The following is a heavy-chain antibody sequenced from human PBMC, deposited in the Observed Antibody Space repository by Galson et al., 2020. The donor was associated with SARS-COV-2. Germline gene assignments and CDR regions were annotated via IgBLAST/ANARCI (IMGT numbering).Heavy chain of an antibody. D-gene: IGHD6-19*01. CDR2: ISANNGNT. V-gene: IGHV1-18*01. Sequence: ASVKVSCKASGYTFTSYGISWVRQAPGQGLEWMGWISANNGNTNYAHKLQGRVTMTTDTSTSTAYMELGSLRSDDTAVYYCARGLGSSGWYGGNWFDPWGQGTLVTVSS. CDR3: ARGLGSSGWYGGNWFDP. J-gene: IGHJ5*02. CDR1: GYTFTSYG.